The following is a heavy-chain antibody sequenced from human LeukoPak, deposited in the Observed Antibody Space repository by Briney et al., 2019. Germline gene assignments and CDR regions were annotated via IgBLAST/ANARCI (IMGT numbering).Heavy chain of an antibody. CDR1: GFTFSSYA. CDR3: AKLGYYGSGSYYDFDY. CDR2: ISGSGGST. J-gene: IGHJ4*02. D-gene: IGHD3-10*01. Sequence: QPGGSLRLSCAASGFTFSSYAMSWVRQAPGKGLEWVSAISGSGGSTYYADSVKGRFTNSRDNSKNTLYLQMNSLRAEDTAVYYCAKLGYYGSGSYYDFDYWGQGTLVTVSS. V-gene: IGHV3-23*01.